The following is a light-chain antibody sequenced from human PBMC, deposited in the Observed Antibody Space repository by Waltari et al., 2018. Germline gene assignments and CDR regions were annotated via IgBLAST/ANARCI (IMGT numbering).Light chain of an antibody. J-gene: IGLJ3*02. CDR1: SSNIGSNT. CDR2: SNN. CDR3: AAWDDSLNAWV. Sequence: QSVLTQPPSASGTPGQRVTISCSGSSSNIGSNTVNWYQQLPGTAPKLVIYSNNQRPSGTGVPDRFSGSKSGTSASLAISGLQSEDEADYYCAAWDDSLNAWVFGGGTKLTVL. V-gene: IGLV1-44*01.